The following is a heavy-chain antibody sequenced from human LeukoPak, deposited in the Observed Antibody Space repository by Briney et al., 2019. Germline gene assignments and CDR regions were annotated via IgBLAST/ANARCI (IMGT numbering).Heavy chain of an antibody. CDR3: AKEPREYCSSTSCPNWLDP. V-gene: IGHV3-23*01. CDR2: ISGSGGTT. Sequence: PGGSLRLSCAASGFTFRTYAMSWVRQAPGKGLEWVSAISGSGGTTYYADSVKGRFTISRDNSKNTLYLQMNSLRADDTAVYYCAKEPREYCSSTSCPNWLDPWGQGTLVTVSS. CDR1: GFTFRTYA. D-gene: IGHD2-2*01. J-gene: IGHJ5*02.